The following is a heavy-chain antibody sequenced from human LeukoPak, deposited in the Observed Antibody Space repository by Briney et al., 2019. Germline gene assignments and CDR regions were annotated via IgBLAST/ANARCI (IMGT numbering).Heavy chain of an antibody. Sequence: SETLSLTCTVSGGSISGYYWSWFRQPPGKGLECIGYIYYSGSTNYNPSLKRRVTISVDTSKNQFSLKLISVTVADTAIYYCARGQGATVPQVGKNWFDPWGQGTRVTASS. D-gene: IGHD1-26*01. CDR3: ARGQGATVPQVGKNWFDP. J-gene: IGHJ5*02. CDR1: GGSISGYY. V-gene: IGHV4-59*12. CDR2: IYYSGST.